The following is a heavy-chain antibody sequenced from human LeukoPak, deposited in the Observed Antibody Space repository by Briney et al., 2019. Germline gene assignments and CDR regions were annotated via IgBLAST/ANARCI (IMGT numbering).Heavy chain of an antibody. V-gene: IGHV3-21*01. D-gene: IGHD3-22*01. J-gene: IGHJ4*02. CDR2: ISSSSSYI. CDR3: ARAMYYYDSSGYFSLNY. CDR1: GFTFSSYS. Sequence: PGGSLRLSCAASGFTFSSYSMNWVRQAPGKGLEWVSSISSSSSYIYYADSVKGRFTISRDNAKNSLYLQMNSLRAEDTAVYYCARAMYYYDSSGYFSLNYWGQGTLVTVSS.